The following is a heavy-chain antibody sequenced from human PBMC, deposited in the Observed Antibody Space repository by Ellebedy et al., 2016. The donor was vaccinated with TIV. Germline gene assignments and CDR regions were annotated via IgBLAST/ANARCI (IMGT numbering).Heavy chain of an antibody. J-gene: IGHJ4*02. CDR3: AKDELRYFDWLLSLDY. Sequence: GESLKISCAVSGFTFSTYAMSWVRQAPGKGLEWVSVISGSGGSTYYADSVKGRLTISRDNSKNTLYLQMNSLRAEDTAVYYCAKDELRYFDWLLSLDYWGQGTLVTVSS. CDR1: GFTFSTYA. D-gene: IGHD3-9*01. V-gene: IGHV3-23*01. CDR2: ISGSGGST.